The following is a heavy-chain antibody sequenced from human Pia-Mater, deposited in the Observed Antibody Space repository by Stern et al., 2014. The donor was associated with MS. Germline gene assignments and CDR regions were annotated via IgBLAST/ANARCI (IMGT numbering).Heavy chain of an antibody. Sequence: DQLVESGGGLAKPGGSLRLSCAASGFTFSDYYMSWIRQAPGKGLEWVSSISSSGGSIYYADSVKGRFTISRDNAKNSLYLQMNSLRAEDTAVYYCARSHSKWLVHDAFDIWGQGTMVSVSS. J-gene: IGHJ3*02. CDR2: ISSSGGSI. CDR3: ARSHSKWLVHDAFDI. V-gene: IGHV3-11*01. CDR1: GFTFSDYY. D-gene: IGHD6-19*01.